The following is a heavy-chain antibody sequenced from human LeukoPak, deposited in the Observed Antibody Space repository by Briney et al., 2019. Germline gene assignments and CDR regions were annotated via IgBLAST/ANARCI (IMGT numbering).Heavy chain of an antibody. J-gene: IGHJ6*02. CDR3: ASGMAYYYYYGMDV. V-gene: IGHV1-8*01. CDR2: MNPNSGNT. Sequence: ASVKVSCTASGYTFTSYDINWVRQATGQGLEWMGWMNPNSGNTGYAQKFQGRVTMTRNTSISTAYMELSSLRSEDTAVYYCASGMAYYYYYGMDVWGQGTTVTVSS. CDR1: GYTFTSYD. D-gene: IGHD3-10*01.